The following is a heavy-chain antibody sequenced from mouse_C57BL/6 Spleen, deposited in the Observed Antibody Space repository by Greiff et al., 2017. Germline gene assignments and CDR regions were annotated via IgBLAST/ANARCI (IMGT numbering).Heavy chain of an antibody. J-gene: IGHJ2*01. CDR1: GFTFNTYA. Sequence: DVQLVASGGGLVQPKGSLKLSCAASGFTFNTYAMHWVRQAPGKGLEWVARIRSKSSNYATYYADSVKDRFTISRDDSQSMLYLQMNNLKTEDTAMYYGVREEDYYGSLYYFDYWGQGTTLTVSS. V-gene: IGHV10-3*01. D-gene: IGHD1-1*01. CDR3: VREEDYYGSLYYFDY. CDR2: IRSKSSNYAT.